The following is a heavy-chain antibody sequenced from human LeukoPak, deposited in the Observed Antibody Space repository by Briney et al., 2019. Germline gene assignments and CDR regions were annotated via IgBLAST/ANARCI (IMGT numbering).Heavy chain of an antibody. D-gene: IGHD3-10*02. Sequence: AGSLRLSCAASGFTFSNYATSWVRQAPGKGLEWVSGISAYGDSKYYADSVNGRFTISRDNSKNTLYLQMNSLRAEDTAVYYCAKARTDMFSLSWFDYWGQGTLVTVSS. J-gene: IGHJ4*02. V-gene: IGHV3-23*01. CDR1: GFTFSNYA. CDR3: AKARTDMFSLSWFDY. CDR2: ISAYGDSK.